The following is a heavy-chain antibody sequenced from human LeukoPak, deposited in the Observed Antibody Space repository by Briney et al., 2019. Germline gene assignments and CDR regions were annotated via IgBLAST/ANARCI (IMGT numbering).Heavy chain of an antibody. D-gene: IGHD1-7*01. CDR1: GFTFTNYW. CDR2: IKQDGSEK. J-gene: IGHJ6*02. Sequence: PGGSLRLSCTASGFTFTNYWMTWVRQAPGKGLEWVANIKQDGSEKYYVDSVKGQFTISRDNAKNSMSLQMNSLRADDTALYYCARDMKLELPASSGYFYGMDVWGRGTTVTVSS. V-gene: IGHV3-7*01. CDR3: ARDMKLELPASSGYFYGMDV.